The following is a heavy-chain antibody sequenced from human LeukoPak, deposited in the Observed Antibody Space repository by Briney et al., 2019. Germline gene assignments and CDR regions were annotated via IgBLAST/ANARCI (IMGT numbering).Heavy chain of an antibody. CDR1: GGSISSYY. CDR3: ARLIAVAGSGGYNWFDP. D-gene: IGHD6-19*01. J-gene: IGHJ5*02. CDR2: IYYSGST. V-gene: IGHV4-59*01. Sequence: SETLSLTCSVSGGSISSYYWSWIRQPPGKGLEWIGYIYYSGSTNYNPSLKSRVTISVDTSKNQFSLKLSSVTAADTAVYYCARLIAVAGSGGYNWFDPWGQGTLVTVSS.